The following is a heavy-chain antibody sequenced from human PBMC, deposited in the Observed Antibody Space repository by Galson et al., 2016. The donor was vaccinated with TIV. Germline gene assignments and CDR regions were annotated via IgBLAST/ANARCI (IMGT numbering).Heavy chain of an antibody. J-gene: IGHJ6*02. CDR2: IYSSGDT. CDR1: EITVSRNY. D-gene: IGHD3-22*01. V-gene: IGHV3-66*03. CDR3: ARDRFVDASGYYDYYYGMDV. Sequence: SLRLSCAASEITVSRNYMSWVRQAPGGGLEWVSTIYSSGDTYYADSVKGRFTISRDNSKNTTYLQMRGLRTEDTAVYYCARDRFVDASGYYDYYYGMDVWGQGTTVTVSS.